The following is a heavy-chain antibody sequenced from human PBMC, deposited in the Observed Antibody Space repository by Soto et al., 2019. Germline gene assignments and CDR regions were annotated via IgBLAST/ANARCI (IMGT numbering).Heavy chain of an antibody. Sequence: GGSLRLSCAASGFTFSSYAMSWVRQAPGKGLEWVSAISGSGGSTYYADSVKGRFTISRDNSKNTLYLQMNSLRAEDTAVYYCAKVYSSGWYTNSGGMDVWGQGTTVTVSS. CDR3: AKVYSSGWYTNSGGMDV. J-gene: IGHJ6*02. D-gene: IGHD6-19*01. V-gene: IGHV3-23*01. CDR2: ISGSGGST. CDR1: GFTFSSYA.